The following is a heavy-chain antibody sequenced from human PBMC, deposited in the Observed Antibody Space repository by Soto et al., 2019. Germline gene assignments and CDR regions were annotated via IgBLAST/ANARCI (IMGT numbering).Heavy chain of an antibody. V-gene: IGHV3-23*01. J-gene: IGHJ4*02. CDR3: AKVPYYDILTGYYFDY. Sequence: GGSLRFSCAASGFTFSSYAMSWVRQAPGKGLEWVSAISGSGGSTYYADSVKGRFTISRDNSKNTLYLQMNSLRAEDTAVYYCAKVPYYDILTGYYFDYWGQGTLVTVSS. D-gene: IGHD3-9*01. CDR1: GFTFSSYA. CDR2: ISGSGGST.